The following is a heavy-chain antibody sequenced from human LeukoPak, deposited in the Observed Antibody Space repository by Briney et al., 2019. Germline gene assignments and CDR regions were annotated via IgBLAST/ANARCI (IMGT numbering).Heavy chain of an antibody. CDR1: GFTFTTYW. J-gene: IGHJ4*02. CDR2: IKQDGTEK. CDR3: ARDYYFDY. Sequence: PGGSLRLSCAASGFTFTTYWMSWVRQAPGKGLEWVANIKQDGTEKYYVDSVKGRFTISRDNAKNSLYLQMNSLRVEDTAVYYCARDYYFDYWGQGTLVTVSS. V-gene: IGHV3-7*01.